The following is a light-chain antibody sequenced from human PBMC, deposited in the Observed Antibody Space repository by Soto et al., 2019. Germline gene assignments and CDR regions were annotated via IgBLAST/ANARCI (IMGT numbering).Light chain of an antibody. CDR2: EVT. V-gene: IGLV2-8*01. Sequence: QSAPTQPPSASGSPGQSVTISCTGTSSDVGGYNFVSWYQQYPGKAPKLIIYEVTRRPPGVPGRFSGSKSGNTASLTVSGLQAEDEADYYCNSYAGSNNLGVFGGGTKLTVL. CDR1: SSDVGGYNF. J-gene: IGLJ2*01. CDR3: NSYAGSNNLGV.